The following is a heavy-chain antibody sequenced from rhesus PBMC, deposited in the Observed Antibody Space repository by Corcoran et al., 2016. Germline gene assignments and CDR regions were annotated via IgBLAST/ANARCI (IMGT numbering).Heavy chain of an antibody. V-gene: IGHV4-76*01. CDR2: IYGSHGNT. J-gene: IGHJ4*01. CDR1: GYSISSGYD. Sequence: QVQLQESGPGVVKPSETLSLTCAVSGYSISSGYDWSWIRQPPGKGLEWIGLIYGSHGNTNYNPSLKKRVTISKDTSKNQFSLKLSSVTAADTAVYYCARSPVGTVNGYYFDYWGQGVLVTVSS. D-gene: IGHD5-24*01. CDR3: ARSPVGTVNGYYFDY.